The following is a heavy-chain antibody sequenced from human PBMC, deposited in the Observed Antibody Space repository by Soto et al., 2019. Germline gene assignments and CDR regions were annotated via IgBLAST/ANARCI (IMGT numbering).Heavy chain of an antibody. D-gene: IGHD3-10*01. J-gene: IGHJ3*02. V-gene: IGHV1-3*01. CDR2: INAGNGNT. CDR1: GYTFTSYA. Sequence: QVQLVQSGAEVKKPGASVKVSCKASGYTFTSYAMHWVRQAPGQRLEWMGWINAGNGNTKYSQKFQGRVTITRDTAASTAYMELSSLRSEDTAVYYCARVRITMVRGRTEDAFDIWGQGTMVTVSS. CDR3: ARVRITMVRGRTEDAFDI.